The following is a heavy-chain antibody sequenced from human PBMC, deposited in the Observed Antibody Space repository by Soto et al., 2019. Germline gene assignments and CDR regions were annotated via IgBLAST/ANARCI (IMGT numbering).Heavy chain of an antibody. CDR3: ARLLLWFGESYYYGMDV. J-gene: IGHJ6*02. V-gene: IGHV1-69*01. CDR2: IIPIFGTA. CDR1: GGTFSSYA. Sequence: QVQLVQSGAEVKKPGSSVKVSCKASGGTFSSYAISWVRQAPGQGLEWMGGIIPIFGTANYAQKFQGRVTITADESTSTAYMELSSLRSEDTAVYYCARLLLWFGESYYYGMDVWGQGTTVTVSS. D-gene: IGHD3-10*01.